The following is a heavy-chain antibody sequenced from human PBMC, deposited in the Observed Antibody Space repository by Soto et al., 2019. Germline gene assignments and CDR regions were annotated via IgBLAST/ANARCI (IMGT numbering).Heavy chain of an antibody. CDR1: GFTFSDHY. CDR2: IRKKVNSYTT. CDR3: TSTIFGVVIPGGYYYGMDV. V-gene: IGHV3-72*01. Sequence: PGGSLRLSCAASGFTFSDHYMDWVRQAPGKGLEWVGRIRKKVNSYTTEYAASVKGRFTISRDDSISIAYLQMNSLKTEDTAVYYCTSTIFGVVIPGGYYYGMDVWGQGTTVTVSS. J-gene: IGHJ6*02. D-gene: IGHD3-3*01.